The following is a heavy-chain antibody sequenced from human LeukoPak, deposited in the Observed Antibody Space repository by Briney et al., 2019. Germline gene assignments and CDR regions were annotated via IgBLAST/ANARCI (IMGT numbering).Heavy chain of an antibody. V-gene: IGHV1-18*04. D-gene: IGHD2-2*01. CDR1: GYTFTSYG. Sequence: ASVKVSCKASGYTFTSYGISWVRQAPGQGLEWMGWISAYNGNTNYAQKLQGRVTMTTDTSTSTAYMELRSLRSGDTAVYYCARDGYQLLLDAFDIWGQGTMVTVSS. J-gene: IGHJ3*02. CDR3: ARDGYQLLLDAFDI. CDR2: ISAYNGNT.